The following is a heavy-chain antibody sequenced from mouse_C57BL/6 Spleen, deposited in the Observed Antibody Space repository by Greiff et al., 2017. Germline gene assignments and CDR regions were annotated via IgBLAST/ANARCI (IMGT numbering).Heavy chain of an antibody. Sequence: EVKLMESGGGLVKPGGSLKLSCAASGFTFSSYAMSWVRQTPEKRLEWVATISDGGSYTYYPANVKGRFTISRDNAKNKLYLQMSHLKSEDTAMYYCARDNWDWYFDVWGTGTTVTVSS. CDR1: GFTFSSYA. D-gene: IGHD4-1*01. V-gene: IGHV5-4*01. CDR2: ISDGGSYT. CDR3: ARDNWDWYFDV. J-gene: IGHJ1*03.